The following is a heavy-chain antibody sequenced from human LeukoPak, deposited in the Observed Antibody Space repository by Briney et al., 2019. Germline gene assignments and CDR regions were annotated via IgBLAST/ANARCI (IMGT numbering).Heavy chain of an antibody. J-gene: IGHJ3*02. V-gene: IGHV1-2*02. D-gene: IGHD2-2*02. CDR1: GYTITGYY. Sequence: ASVKVSCKASGYTITGYYMHWVRQAPGQGLEWMGWINPNSGGTNYAQKFQGRVTMTRDTSISTAYMELSRLRSDDTAVYYCARVVCSSTSCYKDAFDIWGQGTMVTVSS. CDR2: INPNSGGT. CDR3: ARVVCSSTSCYKDAFDI.